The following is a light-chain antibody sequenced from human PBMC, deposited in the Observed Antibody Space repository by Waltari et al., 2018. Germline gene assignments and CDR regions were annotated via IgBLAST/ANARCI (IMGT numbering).Light chain of an antibody. CDR2: GAS. CDR3: HQYNYLGT. J-gene: IGKJ1*01. CDR1: QSISSN. Sequence: EIVLTQSPAPLSVSPGERAPLSCRASQSISSNLVWYQQKPGQAPRLLIYGASTRATGIPARFSGSGSGTEFTLTISSLQSEDSAVYYCHQYNYLGTFGQGTKVEIK. V-gene: IGKV3-15*01.